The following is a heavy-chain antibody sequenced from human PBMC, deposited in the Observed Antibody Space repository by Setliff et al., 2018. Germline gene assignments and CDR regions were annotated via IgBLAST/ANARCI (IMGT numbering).Heavy chain of an antibody. CDR2: VFTATDDT. V-gene: IGHV1-2*06. J-gene: IGHJ4*02. D-gene: IGHD3-9*01. CDR1: GYTFTDHY. Sequence: GASVKVSCKASGYTFTDHYLHWVRQAPGQGLEWMGRVFTATDDTQFRTEFQGRVSVTRDTSMSTTYMELSGLRSDDTAVYYCVRQDILTGYYAFDYWGQGTLVTVSS. CDR3: VRQDILTGYYAFDY.